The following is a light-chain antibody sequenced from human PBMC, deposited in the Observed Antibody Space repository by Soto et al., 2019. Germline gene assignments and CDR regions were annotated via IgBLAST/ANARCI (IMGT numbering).Light chain of an antibody. Sequence: EIVLTQSPGTLSLSPGERATLSCRASQSVSSSYLAWYQQKPGQAPRLLIYGVSSRATGIPDRFSGSGSGADFTLTTSTLEPEVFAVYYCHQYGSSPDTFGQGTKLEIK. J-gene: IGKJ2*01. V-gene: IGKV3-20*01. CDR2: GVS. CDR1: QSVSSSY. CDR3: HQYGSSPDT.